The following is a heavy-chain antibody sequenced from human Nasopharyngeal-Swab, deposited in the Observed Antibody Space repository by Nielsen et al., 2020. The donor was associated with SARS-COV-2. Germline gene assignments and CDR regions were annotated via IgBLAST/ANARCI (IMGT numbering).Heavy chain of an antibody. CDR3: ATEYNWNYGPRYFDL. CDR1: GYTLTELS. J-gene: IGHJ2*01. D-gene: IGHD1-7*01. Sequence: ASVKVSCKVSGYTLTELSMHWVRQAPGKGLEWMGGFDPEDGETIYAQKFQGRVTMTEDTSTDTAYMGLSSLRSEDTAVYYCATEYNWNYGPRYFDLWGRGTLVTVSS. CDR2: FDPEDGET. V-gene: IGHV1-24*01.